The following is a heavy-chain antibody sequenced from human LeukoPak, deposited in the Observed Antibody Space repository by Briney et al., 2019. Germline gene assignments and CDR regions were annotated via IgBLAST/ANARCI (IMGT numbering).Heavy chain of an antibody. CDR1: GFTFTSSA. CDR3: AADYYYDSSGYPF. V-gene: IGHV1-58*02. CDR2: IVVGSGNT. J-gene: IGHJ4*02. D-gene: IGHD3-22*01. Sequence: SVNVSCKASGFTFTSSAMQWVRQARGQRLEWIGWIVVGSGNTNYAQKFQERVTITRDMSTSTAYMELSSLRSEDTAVYYCAADYYYDSSGYPFWGQGTLVTVSS.